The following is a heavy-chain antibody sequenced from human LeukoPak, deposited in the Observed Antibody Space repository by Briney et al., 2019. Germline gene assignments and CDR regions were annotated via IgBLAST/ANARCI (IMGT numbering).Heavy chain of an antibody. J-gene: IGHJ3*01. V-gene: IGHV3-74*01. CDR3: GRGGDGINV. CDR2: INTDESNA. Sequence: QAGGSLRLSCAASGFTFSNYLMHWVRQAPGKGLVWVSRINTDESNAYEDSVKGRFTISRDNAKNTLYLQMNSLRAEDTAVYFCGRGGDGINVWGQGSTVIVSS. CDR1: GFTFSNYL.